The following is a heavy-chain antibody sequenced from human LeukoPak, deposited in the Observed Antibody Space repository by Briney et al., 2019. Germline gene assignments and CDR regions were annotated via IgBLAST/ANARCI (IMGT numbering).Heavy chain of an antibody. CDR1: GFTFSNYW. V-gene: IGHV3-74*01. CDR3: SRDSLSSCGGDCYSGLDV. J-gene: IGHJ6*02. CDR2: IKSDGSST. Sequence: PGGSLRLSCAASGFTFSNYWMHWVRQAPGEALMWVSRIKSDGSSTTYADSVKGRFTISRDNAKNTLYLQMNSLTAEDTAVYYCSRDSLSSCGGDCYSGLDVWGQGTTVTVSS. D-gene: IGHD2-21*02.